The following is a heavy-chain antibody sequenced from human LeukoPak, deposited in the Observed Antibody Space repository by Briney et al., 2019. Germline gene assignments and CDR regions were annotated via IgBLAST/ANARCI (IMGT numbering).Heavy chain of an antibody. J-gene: IGHJ6*03. V-gene: IGHV3-48*03. CDR3: ARGWEGYSSSWYALTYYYYYYMDV. CDR2: ISSSGSTI. D-gene: IGHD6-13*01. CDR1: GFTFSSYE. Sequence: GGSLRLSCAASGFTFSSYEMNWVRQAPGKGLEWVSYISSSGSTIYYADSVKGRFTISRDNAKNSLYLQMNSLRAEDTAVYYCARGWEGYSSSWYALTYYYYYYMDVWGKGTTVTVSS.